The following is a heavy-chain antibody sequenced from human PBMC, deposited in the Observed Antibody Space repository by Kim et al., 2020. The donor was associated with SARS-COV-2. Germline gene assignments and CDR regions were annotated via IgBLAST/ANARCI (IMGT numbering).Heavy chain of an antibody. V-gene: IGHV4-39*01. CDR1: GGSISSSSYY. CDR3: ARVNVLRYFDWLLSPGYFDL. Sequence: SETLSLTCTVSGGSISSSSYYWGWIRQPPGKGLEWIGSIYYSGGTYYNPSLKSRVTISVDTSKNQFSLKLSSVTAADTAVYYCARVNVLRYFDWLLSPGYFDLWGRGTLVTVSS. J-gene: IGHJ2*01. CDR2: IYYSGGT. D-gene: IGHD3-9*01.